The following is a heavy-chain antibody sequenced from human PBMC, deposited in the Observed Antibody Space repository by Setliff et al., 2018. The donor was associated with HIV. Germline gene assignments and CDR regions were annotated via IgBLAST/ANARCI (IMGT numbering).Heavy chain of an antibody. CDR1: GFTFSSFS. CDR3: AISNSGSYSPQALDY. Sequence: GGSLRLSCVGSGFTFSSFSMSWVRQAPGKGLEWVSGISGSGYSTYYTDSVKGRFTISRDNPKKTLYVQMNSLRAEDTAVYYCAISNSGSYSPQALDYWGQGTLVTVSS. D-gene: IGHD3-10*01. CDR2: ISGSGYST. V-gene: IGHV3-23*01. J-gene: IGHJ4*02.